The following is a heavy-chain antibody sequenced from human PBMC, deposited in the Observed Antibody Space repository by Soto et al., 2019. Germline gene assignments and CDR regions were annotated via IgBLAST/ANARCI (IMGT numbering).Heavy chain of an antibody. V-gene: IGHV3-7*01. CDR2: IKQDGSEE. Sequence: EVQLVESGGGLVQPGGSLRLSCAASGFTFSSYWISWVRQAPGKGLEWVANIKQDGSEEYYVDSVKDRLTIARDNAKNSHYLQMNSLRAEDTPVYYCRSETSSVSTDWTDYWGQGTLVTVSS. CDR1: GFTFSSYW. J-gene: IGHJ4*02. CDR3: RSETSSVSTDWTDY. D-gene: IGHD6-13*01.